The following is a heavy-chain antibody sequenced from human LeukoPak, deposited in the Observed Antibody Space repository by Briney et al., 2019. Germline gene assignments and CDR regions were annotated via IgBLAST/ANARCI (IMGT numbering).Heavy chain of an antibody. V-gene: IGHV4-39*07. CDR1: GGSISSSSYY. D-gene: IGHD4-17*01. J-gene: IGHJ4*02. CDR2: IYYSGST. CDR3: ARDGLDYGDQALDY. Sequence: SETLSLTCTVSGGSISSSSYYWGWIRQPPGKGLEWIGSIYYSGSTYYNPSLKSRVTISVDTSKNQFSLKLSSVTAADTAVYYCARDGLDYGDQALDYWGQGTLVTVSS.